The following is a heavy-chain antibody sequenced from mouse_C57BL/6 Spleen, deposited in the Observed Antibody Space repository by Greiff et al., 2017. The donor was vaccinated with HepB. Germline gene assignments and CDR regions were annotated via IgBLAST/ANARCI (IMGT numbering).Heavy chain of an antibody. CDR3: ARSDYYGSSYED. D-gene: IGHD1-1*01. J-gene: IGHJ2*01. Sequence: VHVKQSGPELVKPGASVKISCKASGYTFTDYYMNWVKQSHGKSLEWIGDINPNNGGTSYNQKFKGKATLTVDKSSSTAYMELRSLTSEDSAVYYCARSDYYGSSYEDWGQGTTLTVSS. CDR1: GYTFTDYY. CDR2: INPNNGGT. V-gene: IGHV1-26*01.